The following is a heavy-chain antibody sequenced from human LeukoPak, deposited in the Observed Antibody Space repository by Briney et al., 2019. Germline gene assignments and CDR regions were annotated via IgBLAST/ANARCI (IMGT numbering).Heavy chain of an antibody. CDR3: ARSPAATAPDFDY. J-gene: IGHJ4*02. CDR1: GGSFSGYY. CDR2: INHSGST. D-gene: IGHD6-25*01. Sequence: SETLSLTCAVYGGSFSGYYWSWIRQPPGKGLEWIGEINHSGSTNYNPSLKSRVTISVDTSKNQFSLKLSSVTAADTAVYYCARSPAATAPDFDYWGQGTLVTVSS. V-gene: IGHV4-34*01.